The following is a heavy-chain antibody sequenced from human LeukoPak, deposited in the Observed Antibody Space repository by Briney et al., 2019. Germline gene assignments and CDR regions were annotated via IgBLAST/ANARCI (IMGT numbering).Heavy chain of an antibody. D-gene: IGHD1-1*01. CDR2: IIPIFGTA. CDR1: GGTFSSYA. V-gene: IGHV1-69*06. Sequence: SVKVSCTASGGTFSSYAISWVRQGHGQGLEWMGVIIPIFGTANNAQKFQGRGTITGDKSTRTAYMELSRLRSEDTAVYYCARVSTGTIVYWGQGTLVTVSS. CDR3: ARVSTGTIVY. J-gene: IGHJ4*02.